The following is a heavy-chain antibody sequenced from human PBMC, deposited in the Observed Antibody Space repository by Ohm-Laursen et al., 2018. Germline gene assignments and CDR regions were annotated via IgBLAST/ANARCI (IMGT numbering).Heavy chain of an antibody. J-gene: IGHJ4*02. Sequence: SLRLSCTASGFTFSNYAMSWVRQAPGKGLEWVSAISGSGDNTYYADSVKGRFTISRDNSKNSLYLQMNSLRAEDTAVYHCARDPVRGLTDYWGQGTLVTVSS. V-gene: IGHV3-23*01. CDR2: ISGSGDNT. CDR3: ARDPVRGLTDY. CDR1: GFTFSNYA. D-gene: IGHD3-16*01.